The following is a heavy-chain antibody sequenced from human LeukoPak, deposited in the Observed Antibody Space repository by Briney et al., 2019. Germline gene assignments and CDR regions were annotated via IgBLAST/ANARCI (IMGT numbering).Heavy chain of an antibody. CDR1: GGSIISYY. J-gene: IGHJ5*02. V-gene: IGHV4-4*07. CDR2: IYSSGPI. D-gene: IGHD5-12*01. CDR3: ARDFGYSGYEGWFDP. Sequence: SEPLSLPCSVSGGSIISYYWSWIRQPAGKGLEWIGRIYSSGPITYNPSLKSRITISVDTSKNRFSLKLNSLTAADTAAYYCARDFGYSGYEGWFDPWGQGTLVTVSS.